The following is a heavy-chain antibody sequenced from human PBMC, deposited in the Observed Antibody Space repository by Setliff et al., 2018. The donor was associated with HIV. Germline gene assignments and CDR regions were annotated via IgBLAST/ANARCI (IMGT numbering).Heavy chain of an antibody. Sequence: RLSCAASGFTLDDYAMHWVRQAPGKGLVWVSRITNDVSATTYADFVKGRFTISRDNAKNMVYLQMNSLRVEDTAIYYCTTGPYNGYSYWGQGTLVTAPQ. D-gene: IGHD5-12*01. CDR2: ITNDVSAT. CDR1: GFTLDDYA. CDR3: TTGPYNGYSY. V-gene: IGHV3-74*01. J-gene: IGHJ4*02.